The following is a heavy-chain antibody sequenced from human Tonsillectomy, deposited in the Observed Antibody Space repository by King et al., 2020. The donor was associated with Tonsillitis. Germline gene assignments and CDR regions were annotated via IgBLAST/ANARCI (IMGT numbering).Heavy chain of an antibody. D-gene: IGHD6-19*01. CDR3: AREWLARFGMDV. Sequence: VQLVESGGGLVKPGGSLRLSCAASGFTFSTYTMNWVRQAPGKGLEWVSSISSSGNYIYYADSVKGRFTISRDNAKDSLYLQMNSLRAEDTAVYYCAREWLARFGMDVWGQGTTVTVSS. J-gene: IGHJ6*02. V-gene: IGHV3-21*01. CDR2: ISSSGNYI. CDR1: GFTFSTYT.